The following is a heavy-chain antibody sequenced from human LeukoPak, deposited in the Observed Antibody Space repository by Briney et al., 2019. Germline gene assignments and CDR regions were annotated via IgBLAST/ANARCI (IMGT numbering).Heavy chain of an antibody. CDR1: GFTFSDYA. Sequence: PGRSLRLSCAASGFTFSDYAMHWVRQAPGKGLEWVAVLSYGGNNKYYADSVKGRFTISRDNSKNTMFLQMNSLRAEDTAVYHCARDRSGYANDAFDFWGQGTMVTVSS. V-gene: IGHV3-30-3*01. CDR2: LSYGGNNK. CDR3: ARDRSGYANDAFDF. J-gene: IGHJ3*01. D-gene: IGHD3-3*01.